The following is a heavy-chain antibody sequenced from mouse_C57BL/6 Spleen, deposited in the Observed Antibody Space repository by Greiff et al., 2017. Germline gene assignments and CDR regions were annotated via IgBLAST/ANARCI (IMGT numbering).Heavy chain of an antibody. CDR1: GYSITSGYY. Sequence: EVKVEESGPGLVKPSQSLSLTCSVTGYSITSGYYWNWLRQFPGNKLEWMGYISYGGSTNYNSSLKNRISITRDTSKNQIFLKLNSVSTEDTATVYCAVVVYSNGAWFAYWGQGTLVTVSA. CDR2: ISYGGST. D-gene: IGHD2-5*01. V-gene: IGHV3-6*01. J-gene: IGHJ3*01. CDR3: AVVVYSNGAWFAY.